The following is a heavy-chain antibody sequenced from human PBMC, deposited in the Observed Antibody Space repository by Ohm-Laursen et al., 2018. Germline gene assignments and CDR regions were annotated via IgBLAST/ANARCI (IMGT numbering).Heavy chain of an antibody. CDR3: AQDGDYYYGMDV. CDR2: IYSGGST. Sequence: SLRLSCAASGFTVSSNYMSWVRQAPGKGLEWVSVIYSGGSTYYADSVKGRFTISRDNSKNTLYLQMNSLRAEDTAVYYCAQDGDYYYGMDVWGQGTTVTVSS. CDR1: GFTVSSNY. D-gene: IGHD6-6*01. V-gene: IGHV3-53*01. J-gene: IGHJ6*02.